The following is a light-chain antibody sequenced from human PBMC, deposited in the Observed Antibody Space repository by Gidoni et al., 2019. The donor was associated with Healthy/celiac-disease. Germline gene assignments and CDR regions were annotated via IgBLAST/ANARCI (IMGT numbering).Light chain of an antibody. J-gene: IGKJ1*01. CDR3: QQYGSSLWT. Sequence: EIVLTQSPGTLSLSPGERATFSCRASQSVSSSYLAWYQQKPGQAPRLLIYGASSRATGIPDRFSGSGSGTDFTLTISRLVPEDFAVYYCQQYGSSLWTFGQGTEVEIK. V-gene: IGKV3-20*01. CDR2: GAS. CDR1: QSVSSSY.